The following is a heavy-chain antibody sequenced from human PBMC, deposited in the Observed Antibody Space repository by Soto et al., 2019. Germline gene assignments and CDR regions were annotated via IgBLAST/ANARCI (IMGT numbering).Heavy chain of an antibody. J-gene: IGHJ4*02. D-gene: IGHD6-25*01. CDR1: GGSISSGGYY. CDR3: AGSGSRSTDYFDY. V-gene: IGHV4-31*03. Sequence: QVQLQESGPGLVKPSQTLSLTCTVSGGSISSGGYYWNWIRQHPGKRLEWIEYIYYSGRTYYNPSRKSRVTRAVDTSKNRFSRKLSSVTAAGTAVYYCAGSGSRSTDYFDYWGQGTLVTVSS. CDR2: IYYSGRT.